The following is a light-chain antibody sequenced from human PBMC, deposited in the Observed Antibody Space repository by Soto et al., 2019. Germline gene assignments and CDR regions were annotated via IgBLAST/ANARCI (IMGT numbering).Light chain of an antibody. Sequence: EIVLTQSPGTLSLSPGERATLSCRASQSVSSNYLAWYQQKPGRAPRLLIYGASSRATGIPDRFSGSGSGTDFTLTISRLEPEDFAVYYCQQYGKSRFIFGPGTKVDIK. J-gene: IGKJ3*01. V-gene: IGKV3-20*01. CDR3: QQYGKSRFI. CDR2: GAS. CDR1: QSVSSNY.